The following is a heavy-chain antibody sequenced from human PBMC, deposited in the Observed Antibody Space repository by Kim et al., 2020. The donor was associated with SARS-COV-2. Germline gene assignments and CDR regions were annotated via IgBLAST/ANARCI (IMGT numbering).Heavy chain of an antibody. D-gene: IGHD6-25*01. CDR2: ISYDGCNK. Sequence: GGSLRLSCAASGFTFSSYAMHWVRQAPGKGLEWVAVISYDGCNKYYADSVKGRFTISRDNSKNTLYLQMNSLRAEDTAVYYCARDRGPHPDIRLRLGLLDYWGQGTLVTVSS. CDR3: ARDRGPHPDIRLRLGLLDY. V-gene: IGHV3-30*04. CDR1: GFTFSSYA. J-gene: IGHJ4*02.